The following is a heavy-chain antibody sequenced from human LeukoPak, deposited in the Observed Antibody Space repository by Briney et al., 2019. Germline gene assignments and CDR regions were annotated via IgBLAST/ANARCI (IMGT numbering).Heavy chain of an antibody. V-gene: IGHV5-10-1*01. CDR1: GYSFTSFW. CDR3: ARYTTGAFDY. Sequence: GESLKISCKGPGYSFTSFWISWVRQMPGKGLEWMGSIDPSDSYTNYSPSFQGHVTISADKSISTAYLQWSSLKASDTAMYYCARYTTGAFDYWSQGTLVTVSS. J-gene: IGHJ4*02. CDR2: IDPSDSYT. D-gene: IGHD1-1*01.